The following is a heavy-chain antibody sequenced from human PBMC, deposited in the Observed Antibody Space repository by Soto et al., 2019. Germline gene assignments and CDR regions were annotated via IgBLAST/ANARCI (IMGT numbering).Heavy chain of an antibody. CDR2: IYSGGST. CDR1: GFTFSTYS. D-gene: IGHD1-26*01. J-gene: IGHJ4*02. Sequence: PGGSLRLSCVASGFTFSTYSMGWVRQAPGKGLEWVSVIYSGGSTYYADSVKGRFTISRDNSKNTLYLQMNSLRAEDTAVYYCARDSEWELPPKNPGYWGQGTLVTVSS. CDR3: ARDSEWELPPKNPGY. V-gene: IGHV3-66*01.